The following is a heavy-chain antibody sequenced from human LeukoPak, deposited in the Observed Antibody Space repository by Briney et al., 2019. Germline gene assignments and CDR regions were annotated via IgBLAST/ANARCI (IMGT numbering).Heavy chain of an antibody. J-gene: IGHJ4*02. Sequence: GGSLRLSCAASGFTFSSYWMSWVRQAPGKGLERVANIKQDGSEKYYVDSVKGRFTISRDNAKNSLYLQMNSLRAEDTAVYYCARDPYAYDILTGRLWGQGTLVTVSS. CDR1: GFTFSSYW. D-gene: IGHD3-9*01. CDR3: ARDPYAYDILTGRL. CDR2: IKQDGSEK. V-gene: IGHV3-7*01.